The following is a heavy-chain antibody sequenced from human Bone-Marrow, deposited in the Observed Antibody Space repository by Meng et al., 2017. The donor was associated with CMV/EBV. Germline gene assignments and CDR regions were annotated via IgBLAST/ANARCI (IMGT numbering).Heavy chain of an antibody. J-gene: IGHJ4*02. D-gene: IGHD3-3*01. CDR1: GFTFSSYA. CDR2: IYSGGSST. V-gene: IGHV3-23*03. Sequence: GESLKISCAASGFTFSSYAMSWVRQAPGKGLEWVSVIYSGGSSTYYADSVKGRFTISRDNSKNTLYLQMNSLRAEDTAVYYCAKDLALLTIFGVGDYWGQGTLVTVPS. CDR3: AKDLALLTIFGVGDY.